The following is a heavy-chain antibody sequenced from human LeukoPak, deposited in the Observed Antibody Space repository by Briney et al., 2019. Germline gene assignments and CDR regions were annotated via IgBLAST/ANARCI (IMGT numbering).Heavy chain of an antibody. CDR2: IYWDDDS. CDR1: GVSLSTSGVG. J-gene: IGHJ3*02. Sequence: SGPTLVNPTQTLTLSCSLSGVSLSTSGVGVGWIRQPPGKALEWLALIYWDDDSRYSPSLKSRLTIAKDTSKNQVVLTLTNMDSVDTATYYCAHSQVFSYGSFHDAYDIWGLGMLVTVSS. CDR3: AHSQVFSYGSFHDAYDI. D-gene: IGHD5-18*01. V-gene: IGHV2-5*02.